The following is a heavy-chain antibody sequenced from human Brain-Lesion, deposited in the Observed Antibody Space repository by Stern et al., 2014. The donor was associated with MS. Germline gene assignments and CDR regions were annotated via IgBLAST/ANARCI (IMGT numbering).Heavy chain of an antibody. CDR3: ARGRVVPGFQYYATDV. Sequence: VQLVESGPGLVKPSQTLSLSCTVSGGSISSGGYYWSWIRQPAGKGLEWIGRIFNSGSPSYTPPRSRSTISIDTPKTHFSLRLTSMTAADTAVYYCARGRVVPGFQYYATDVWGQGTTVIVSS. CDR1: GGSISSGGYY. D-gene: IGHD2-2*01. V-gene: IGHV4-61*02. CDR2: IFNSGSP. J-gene: IGHJ6*02.